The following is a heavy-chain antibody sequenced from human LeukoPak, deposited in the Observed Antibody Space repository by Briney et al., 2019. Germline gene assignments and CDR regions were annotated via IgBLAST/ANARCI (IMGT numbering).Heavy chain of an antibody. J-gene: IGHJ4*02. CDR2: ISYDESYK. D-gene: IGHD1-26*01. Sequence: PGRSLRLSCAASEFTFNSYDMHWVRQAPGKGLEWVAVISYDESYKYYADSVKGRFTISRDNSKNTLYLQIHSLRPEDTALYYCAKGPVSGSRSPLDYWGQGTLVTVSS. V-gene: IGHV3-30*18. CDR3: AKGPVSGSRSPLDY. CDR1: EFTFNSYD.